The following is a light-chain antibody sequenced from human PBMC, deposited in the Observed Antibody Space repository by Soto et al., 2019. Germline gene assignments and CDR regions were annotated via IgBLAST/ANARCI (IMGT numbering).Light chain of an antibody. CDR1: QSVSSSY. Sequence: EIVLTQSPGTLSLSPGERATLSCRASQSVSSSYLAWYQQKPGQAPRLLIYGASSRATVIPDRFSGSGSGTDFTLTISRREPEEFAVYYCQQYGSSPSWTFGQGTKG. V-gene: IGKV3-20*01. CDR2: GAS. CDR3: QQYGSSPSWT. J-gene: IGKJ1*01.